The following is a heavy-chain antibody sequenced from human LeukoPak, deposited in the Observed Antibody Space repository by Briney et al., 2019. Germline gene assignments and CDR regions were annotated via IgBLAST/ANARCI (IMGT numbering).Heavy chain of an antibody. CDR2: ISGSGGST. CDR3: AKDQGDYDLPSFDY. V-gene: IGHV3-23*01. Sequence: GGSLRLSCAASGFTFSSYAMSWVRQAPGKGLEWVSAISGSGGSTYYADSVKGRFTISRDNSKNTLYLQTNSLRAEDTAVYYCAKDQGDYDLPSFDYWGQGTLVTVSS. D-gene: IGHD3-3*01. CDR1: GFTFSSYA. J-gene: IGHJ4*02.